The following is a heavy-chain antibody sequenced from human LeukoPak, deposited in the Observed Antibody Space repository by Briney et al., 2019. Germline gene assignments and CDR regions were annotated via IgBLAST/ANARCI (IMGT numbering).Heavy chain of an antibody. CDR3: ATPAVGGYYYEVPFDY. J-gene: IGHJ4*02. Sequence: GRSLRLSCAASGFTFSSYAMHWVRQAPGKGLEWVAAISYDGSNKYYADSVKGRFTISRDNSKNTLYLQMNSLRAEDTAVYYCATPAVGGYYYEVPFDYWGQGTLVTVSS. CDR2: ISYDGSNK. V-gene: IGHV3-30-3*01. CDR1: GFTFSSYA. D-gene: IGHD3-22*01.